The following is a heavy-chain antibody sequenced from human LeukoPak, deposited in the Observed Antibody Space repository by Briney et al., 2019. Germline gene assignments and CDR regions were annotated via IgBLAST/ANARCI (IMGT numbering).Heavy chain of an antibody. Sequence: SQTLSPTCAVYGGSFSGYCCSWSRQPAGEGLGWIGHIYTTGSTTYNPSLKSRVTISVDTSKNQFSLQLSSVTAADTAVYYCARDPGTLVRGSRRGYDGNYYYMYVWGKGTTVTISS. J-gene: IGHJ6*03. CDR2: IYTTGST. CDR1: GGSFSGYC. D-gene: IGHD3-10*01. CDR3: ARDPGTLVRGSRRGYDGNYYYMYV. V-gene: IGHV4-59*10.